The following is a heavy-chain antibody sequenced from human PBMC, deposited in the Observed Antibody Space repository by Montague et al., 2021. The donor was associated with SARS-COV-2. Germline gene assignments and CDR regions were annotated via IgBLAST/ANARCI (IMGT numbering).Heavy chain of an antibody. CDR1: SGSISNYY. D-gene: IGHD3-10*01. V-gene: IGHV4-59*01. CDR2: ISGSGLT. CDR3: ASARTSTDMGSEYVRGDYARDV. J-gene: IGHJ6*02. Sequence: SETLSLTCTVSSGSISNYYYSWIRQSPGKGLEWICYISGSGLTTANPSLWRRVTISVGASGSRFFLALLSVTAADTAVYYCASARTSTDMGSEYVRGDYARDVWGEGSGVIVSS.